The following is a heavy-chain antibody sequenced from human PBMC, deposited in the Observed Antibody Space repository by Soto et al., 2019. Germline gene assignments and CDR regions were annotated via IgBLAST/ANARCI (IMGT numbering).Heavy chain of an antibody. CDR3: ATDQVVVTADMDV. D-gene: IGHD2-21*02. J-gene: IGHJ6*02. V-gene: IGHV3-11*04. Sequence: PGGSLRLSCVGSGFTFSDYYMGWVRQAPGKGLEWVSYLNSRGASIQYADFVKGRFTISRDNSKNSLYLQMNSLRDEDTAVYYCATDQVVVTADMDVWGQGTTVTVSS. CDR1: GFTFSDYY. CDR2: LNSRGASI.